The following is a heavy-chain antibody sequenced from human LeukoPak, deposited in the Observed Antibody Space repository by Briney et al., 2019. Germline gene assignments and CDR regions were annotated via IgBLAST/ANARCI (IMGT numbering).Heavy chain of an antibody. V-gene: IGHV3-30*02. D-gene: IGHD3-22*01. CDR2: IRYDGSNK. CDR3: AKSTGIRYYDSSGYLDY. J-gene: IGHJ4*02. Sequence: GGSLRLSCAASGFTFSSYGMHWVRQAPGKGLEWVAFIRYDGSNKYYADSVKGRFTISRDNSKNTLYLQMNSLRAEDTAVYYCAKSTGIRYYDSSGYLDYWGQGTLVTVSS. CDR1: GFTFSSYG.